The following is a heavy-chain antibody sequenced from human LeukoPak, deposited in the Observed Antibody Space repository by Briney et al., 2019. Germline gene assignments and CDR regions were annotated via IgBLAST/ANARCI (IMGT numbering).Heavy chain of an antibody. Sequence: ASVKVSCKASGYTFTGYYMHWVRQAPGQGPEWMGWINPNSGGTNYAQKFQGRVTMTRDTSISTAYMELSRLRSDDTAVYYCAREPSSLYSSSWEDYWGQGTLVTVSS. V-gene: IGHV1-2*02. CDR3: AREPSSLYSSSWEDY. D-gene: IGHD6-13*01. J-gene: IGHJ4*02. CDR1: GYTFTGYY. CDR2: INPNSGGT.